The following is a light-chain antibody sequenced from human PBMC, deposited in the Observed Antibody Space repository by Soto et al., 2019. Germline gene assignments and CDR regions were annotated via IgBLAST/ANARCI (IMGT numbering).Light chain of an antibody. CDR1: QSVGSY. CDR3: HQYGVSLLT. J-gene: IGKJ4*01. V-gene: IGKV3-11*01. Sequence: EIVLIQSPSTLSLSPGERAPLSCMASQSVGSYLAWYQHKPGQAPRLLISDASNRATGIPARFSGSGSETDFTLTISRLEPEDFAVYYCHQYGVSLLTFGGGTKVDI. CDR2: DAS.